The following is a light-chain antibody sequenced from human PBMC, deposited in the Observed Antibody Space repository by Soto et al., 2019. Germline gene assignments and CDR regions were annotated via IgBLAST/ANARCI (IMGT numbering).Light chain of an antibody. CDR1: SGHSTNA. V-gene: IGLV4-69*02. CDR2: VNSDGSH. CDR3: QSWGSDTDSLV. Sequence: QSVLTQSPSASASLGTSVKVTCTLSSGHSTNAIAWHQQQPEKGPRYLMKVNSDGSHSKGDGIPDRFSGSSSGAERYLTISRLQSEDEADYYCQSWGSDTDSLVFGGGTKLTVL. J-gene: IGLJ3*02.